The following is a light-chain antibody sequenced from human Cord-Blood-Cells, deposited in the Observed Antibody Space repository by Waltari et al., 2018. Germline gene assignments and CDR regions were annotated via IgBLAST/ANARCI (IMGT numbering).Light chain of an antibody. CDR1: KLGDKY. CDR2: QDS. J-gene: IGLJ1*01. Sequence: CSGDKLGDKYACWYQQKPGQSPVLVIYQDSKRPSGIPERFSGSNSGNTATLTISGTQAMDEADYYCQAWDSSTASYVFGTGTKVTVL. CDR3: QAWDSSTASYV. V-gene: IGLV3-1*01.